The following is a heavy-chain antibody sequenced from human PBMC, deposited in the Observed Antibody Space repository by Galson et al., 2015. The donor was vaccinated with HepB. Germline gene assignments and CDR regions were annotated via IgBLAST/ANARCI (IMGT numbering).Heavy chain of an antibody. V-gene: IGHV3-30*04. CDR2: ISYDGSNK. CDR3: RFYSGSYYDAFDI. D-gene: IGHD3-10*01. J-gene: IGHJ3*02. CDR1: GFTFSSYA. Sequence: SLRLSCAASGFTFSSYAMHWVRQAPGKGLEWVAVISYDGSNKYYADSVKGRFTISRDNSKNTLYLQMNSLRAEDTAVYYCRFYSGSYYDAFDIWGQGTMVTVSS.